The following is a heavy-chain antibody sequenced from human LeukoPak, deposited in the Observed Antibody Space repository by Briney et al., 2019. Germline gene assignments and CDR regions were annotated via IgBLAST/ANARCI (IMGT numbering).Heavy chain of an antibody. CDR3: ARDRGITMVRGVIMHYYYGMDV. V-gene: IGHV3-30*04. CDR2: ISYDGSNK. D-gene: IGHD3-10*01. Sequence: PGGSLRLSCGASGFTFSSYAMHWVRQAPGKGLEWVAVISYDGSNKYYADSVKGRFTIPRDNSKNTLYLQMNSLRAEDTAVYYCARDRGITMVRGVIMHYYYGMDVWGKGTTVTVSS. J-gene: IGHJ6*04. CDR1: GFTFSSYA.